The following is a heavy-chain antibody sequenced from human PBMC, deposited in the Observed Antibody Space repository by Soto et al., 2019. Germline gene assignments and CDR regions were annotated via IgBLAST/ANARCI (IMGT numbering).Heavy chain of an antibody. CDR2: INHSGST. J-gene: IGHJ4*02. CDR3: ARASPYDYVWGSYRYRFGY. Sequence: PSETLSLTCAVYGGSFSGYYWSWIRQPPGKGLEWIGEINHSGSTNYNPSLKSRVTISVDTSKNQFSLKLSSVTAADTAVYYCARASPYDYVWGSYRYRFGYWGQGTLVTVSS. CDR1: GGSFSGYY. V-gene: IGHV4-34*01. D-gene: IGHD3-16*02.